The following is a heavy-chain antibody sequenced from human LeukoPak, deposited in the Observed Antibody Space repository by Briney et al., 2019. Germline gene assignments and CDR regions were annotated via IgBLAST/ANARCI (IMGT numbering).Heavy chain of an antibody. V-gene: IGHV3-74*01. J-gene: IGHJ6*03. D-gene: IGHD4-11*01. Sequence: GGSLRLSCVASGFTFNNYAMTWVRQAPGKGLVWVSRINSDGSSTSYADSVKGRFTISRDNAKNTLYLQMNSLRAEDTAVYYCARVDYRGGGYFMDVWGRGTPVTVSS. CDR2: INSDGSST. CDR3: ARVDYRGGGYFMDV. CDR1: GFTFNNYA.